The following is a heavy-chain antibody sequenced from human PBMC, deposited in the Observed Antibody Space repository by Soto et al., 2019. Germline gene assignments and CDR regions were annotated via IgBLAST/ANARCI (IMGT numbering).Heavy chain of an antibody. V-gene: IGHV4-59*01. CDR2: IYYSGST. CDR3: ASAVDTAMVADY. D-gene: IGHD5-18*01. CDR1: GGSISSYY. Sequence: PSETLSLTCTVSGGSISSYYWSWIRQPPGKGLEWIGYIYYSGSTNYNPSLKSRVTISVDTSKNQFSLKLSSVTAEDTAVYYCASAVDTAMVADYWGQGTLVTVSS. J-gene: IGHJ4*02.